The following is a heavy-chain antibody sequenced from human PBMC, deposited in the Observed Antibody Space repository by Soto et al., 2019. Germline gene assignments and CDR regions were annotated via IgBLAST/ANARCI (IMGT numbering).Heavy chain of an antibody. CDR3: ANGLSGGFGDQ. V-gene: IGHV4-30-4*01. Sequence: QVQLQESGPGLVKPSQTLSLTCTVSGGSISDGAYYWSWIRQPPGKGLEWIGHIYDSGNTYNNPSLMRRLTISVYTSKNRFSLSLNSVTAADTAVYYWANGLSGGFGDQWGQGTLVTVSS. J-gene: IGHJ4*02. CDR2: IYDSGNT. CDR1: GGSISDGAYY. D-gene: IGHD2-8*02.